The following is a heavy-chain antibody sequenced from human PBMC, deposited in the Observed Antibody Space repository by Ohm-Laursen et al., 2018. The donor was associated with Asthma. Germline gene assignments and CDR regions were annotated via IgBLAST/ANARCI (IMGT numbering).Heavy chain of an antibody. CDR2: IYYSGST. D-gene: IGHD6-13*01. V-gene: IGHV4-39*01. CDR3: ARHRAGIATASWFDP. Sequence: GTLSLTCTVSGGSISSSSYYWGWIRQPPGKGLEWIGSIYYSGSTYYNPSLKSRVTISVDTSKNQFSLKLSSVTAADTAVYYCARHRAGIATASWFDPWGQGTLVTVSS. CDR1: GGSISSSSYY. J-gene: IGHJ5*02.